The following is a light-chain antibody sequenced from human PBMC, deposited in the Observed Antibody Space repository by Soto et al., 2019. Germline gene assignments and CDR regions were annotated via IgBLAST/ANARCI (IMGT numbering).Light chain of an antibody. Sequence: DIQLTQSPSFLSASVGDRVTITCRASQGIDNYLAWYQQRPGKAPQLLIYDALTLQSGVPSRFSGSGTGTEFTLTISCLQPEDFAIYYCQQLNSFPRTFGQGTKVEIE. CDR3: QQLNSFPRT. CDR2: DAL. V-gene: IGKV1-9*01. CDR1: QGIDNY. J-gene: IGKJ1*01.